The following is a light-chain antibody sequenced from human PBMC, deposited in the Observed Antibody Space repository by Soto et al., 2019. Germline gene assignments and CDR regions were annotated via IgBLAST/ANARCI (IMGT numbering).Light chain of an antibody. CDR1: SSNIGNNA. J-gene: IGLJ2*01. CDR2: YDD. V-gene: IGLV1-36*01. CDR3: AAWDDSLNCVV. Sequence: QSVLTQPPSVSEAPRQRVTISCSGSSSNIGNNAVNWYQQLPGKAPKLLIYYDDLLPSGVSDRFSGSKSGTSASLAISGLQSEHEADYYCAAWDDSLNCVVFGGGTKLTVL.